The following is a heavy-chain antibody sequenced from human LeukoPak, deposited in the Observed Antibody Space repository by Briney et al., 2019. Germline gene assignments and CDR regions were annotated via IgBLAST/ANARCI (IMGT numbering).Heavy chain of an antibody. D-gene: IGHD6-19*01. CDR1: DFTFSSYA. V-gene: IGHV3-30-3*01. CDR3: ARDRTVITVAGTIDY. Sequence: GGSLRLSCAASDFTFSSYAMHWVRQAPGKGLEWVAIISHDVSNKWYAGSVKGRFTISRDNSKNTMYLQMNSLRAEDTAIYYCARDRTVITVAGTIDYWGQGTLVTVSS. CDR2: ISHDVSNK. J-gene: IGHJ4*02.